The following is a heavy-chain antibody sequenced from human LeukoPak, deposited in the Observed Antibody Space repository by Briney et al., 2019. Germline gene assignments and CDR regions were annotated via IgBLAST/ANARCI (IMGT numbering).Heavy chain of an antibody. J-gene: IGHJ5*02. Sequence: SETLSLTCAVYGGSFSGYYWSWIRQPPGKGLEWIGEINHSGSTNYNPSLKSRVTISVDTSKSQFSLKLSSVTAADTAVYYCARGQDYVWGSYRSNWFDPWSQGTLVTVSS. CDR3: ARGQDYVWGSYRSNWFDP. CDR1: GGSFSGYY. CDR2: INHSGST. V-gene: IGHV4-34*01. D-gene: IGHD3-16*02.